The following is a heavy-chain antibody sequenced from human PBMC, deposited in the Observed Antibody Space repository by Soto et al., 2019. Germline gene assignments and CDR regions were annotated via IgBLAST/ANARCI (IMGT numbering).Heavy chain of an antibody. CDR2: ISAYNGNT. Sequence: ASVKVACKASGYTFTSYGISWVRQAPGQGLEWMGWISAYNGNTDYAQKLQGRVTRTTDTSTSTAYMELRSLRSDDTAVYYCARVHGYCSTTSCHDYWGQGTLVTVSS. V-gene: IGHV1-18*01. CDR3: ARVHGYCSTTSCHDY. CDR1: GYTFTSYG. D-gene: IGHD2-2*01. J-gene: IGHJ4*02.